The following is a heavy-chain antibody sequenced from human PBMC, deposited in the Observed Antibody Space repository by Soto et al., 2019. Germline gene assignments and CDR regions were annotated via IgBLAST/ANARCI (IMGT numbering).Heavy chain of an antibody. CDR3: ARARQGITIFGVVASDYYYYYMDV. D-gene: IGHD3-3*01. J-gene: IGHJ6*03. Sequence: GASVKVSCKASGGTFSSYTISWVRQAPGQGLEWMGRIIPILGIANYAQKFQGRVTITADKSTSTAYMELSSLRSEDTAVYYCARARQGITIFGVVASDYYYYYMDVWGKGTTVTVSS. CDR1: GGTFSSYT. CDR2: IIPILGIA. V-gene: IGHV1-69*02.